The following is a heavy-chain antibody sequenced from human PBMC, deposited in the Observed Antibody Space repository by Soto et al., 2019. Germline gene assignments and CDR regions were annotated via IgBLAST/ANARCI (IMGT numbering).Heavy chain of an antibody. V-gene: IGHV3-23*01. CDR1: GFTFRSYA. CDR3: AKEPVGPDWYFDL. CDR2: ISGSGIST. J-gene: IGHJ2*01. Sequence: DVQLLASGGGLVQPGGSLRLSCAASGFTFRSYAMSWVRQAPGKGLEWVSGISGSGISTHYADSVKGRFTVSRDNSKNTLYLQMNSLRAEDPAVYNCAKEPVGPDWYFDLWGRGTLVTVSS.